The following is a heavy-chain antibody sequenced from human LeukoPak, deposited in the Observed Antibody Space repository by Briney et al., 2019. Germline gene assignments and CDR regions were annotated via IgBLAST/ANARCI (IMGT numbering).Heavy chain of an antibody. J-gene: IGHJ4*02. CDR1: GFTFSNYW. D-gene: IGHD6-13*01. Sequence: GGSLRLSCAASGFTFSNYWMSWVRQAPGKGLEWVANIKEDGSEKYYVDSVKGRFTISRDNARNSLYLQMNSLRAEDTAVYYCASGRQLGYWGQRTLVTVSS. V-gene: IGHV3-7*01. CDR3: ASGRQLGY. CDR2: IKEDGSEK.